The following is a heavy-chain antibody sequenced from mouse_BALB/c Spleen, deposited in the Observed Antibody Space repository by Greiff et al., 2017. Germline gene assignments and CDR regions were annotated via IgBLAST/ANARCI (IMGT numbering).Heavy chain of an antibody. Sequence: EVKLMESGAELVKPGASVKLSCTASGFNIKDTYMHWVKQRPEQGLEWIGRIDPANGNTKYDPKFQGKATITADTSSNTAYLQLSSLTSEDTAVYYCVKLGGFAYWGQGTLVTVSA. CDR1: GFNIKDTY. D-gene: IGHD4-1*01. V-gene: IGHV14-3*02. CDR3: VKLGGFAY. CDR2: IDPANGNT. J-gene: IGHJ3*01.